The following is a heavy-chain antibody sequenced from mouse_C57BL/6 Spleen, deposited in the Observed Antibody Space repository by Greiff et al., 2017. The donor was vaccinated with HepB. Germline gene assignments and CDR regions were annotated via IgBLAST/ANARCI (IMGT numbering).Heavy chain of an antibody. CDR3: ARQNYYGSSYWYFDV. CDR1: GFTFSSYT. Sequence: DVQLEESGGGLVKPGGSLKLSCAASGFTFSSYTMSWVRQTPEKRLEWVATISGGGGNTYYPDSVKGRFTISRDNAKNTLYLQMSSLRSEDTALYYCARQNYYGSSYWYFDVWGTGTTVTVSS. CDR2: ISGGGGNT. D-gene: IGHD1-1*01. V-gene: IGHV5-9*01. J-gene: IGHJ1*03.